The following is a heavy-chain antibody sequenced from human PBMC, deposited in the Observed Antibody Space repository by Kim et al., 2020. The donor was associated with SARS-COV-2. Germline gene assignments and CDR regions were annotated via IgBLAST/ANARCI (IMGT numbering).Heavy chain of an antibody. CDR1: GGSISSSSYY. V-gene: IGHV4-39*01. CDR3: ARHPLSLLWFENAFDI. Sequence: SETLSLTCTVSGGSISSSSYYWGWIRQPPGKGLEWIGSIYYSGSTYYNPSLKSRVTISVDTSKNQFSLKLSSVTAADTAVYYYARHPLSLLWFENAFDI. D-gene: IGHD3-10*01. CDR2: IYYSGST. J-gene: IGHJ3*02.